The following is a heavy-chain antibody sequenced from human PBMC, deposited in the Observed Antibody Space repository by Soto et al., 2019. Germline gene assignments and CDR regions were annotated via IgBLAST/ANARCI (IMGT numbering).Heavy chain of an antibody. Sequence: QVHLVQSGAEVKKPGASVKVSCKASGYTFTNYDINWVRQAPGQGLEWMGWISTYTGNTNYAQKLQGRVTMTTDTSTRTACMELRSLRSDDTAVYYCARGYYYGSGRPTPGGMDVWGQGTTVTVSS. CDR3: ARGYYYGSGRPTPGGMDV. CDR2: ISTYTGNT. CDR1: GYTFTNYD. D-gene: IGHD3-10*01. V-gene: IGHV1-18*01. J-gene: IGHJ6*02.